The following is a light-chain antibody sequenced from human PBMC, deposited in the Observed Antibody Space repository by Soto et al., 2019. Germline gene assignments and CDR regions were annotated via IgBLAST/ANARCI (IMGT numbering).Light chain of an antibody. Sequence: EIVLTQSPATLSLSPGERATLSCRASQSVSSYLAWYQQKPGQAPRLLIYDASNRATGIPARFSGSGSGTDFTLTISSXEPEDFAVYHCQQRSNWPLTFGGGTKVDIK. J-gene: IGKJ4*01. CDR2: DAS. CDR1: QSVSSY. V-gene: IGKV3-11*01. CDR3: QQRSNWPLT.